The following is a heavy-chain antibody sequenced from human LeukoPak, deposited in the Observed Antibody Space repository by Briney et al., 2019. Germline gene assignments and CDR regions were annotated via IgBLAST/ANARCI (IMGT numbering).Heavy chain of an antibody. CDR3: AKFASASCCQSAFDI. CDR1: GFTVSSNY. V-gene: IGHV3-53*01. D-gene: IGHD2-2*01. J-gene: IGHJ3*02. CDR2: IYSGGST. Sequence: GGSLRLSCAASGFTVSSNYMSWVRQAPGKGLEWVSVIYSGGSTYYADSVKGRFTISRDNSRNTLYLQMDSLGAEDTAIYYCAKFASASCCQSAFDIWGQGTMVTVSS.